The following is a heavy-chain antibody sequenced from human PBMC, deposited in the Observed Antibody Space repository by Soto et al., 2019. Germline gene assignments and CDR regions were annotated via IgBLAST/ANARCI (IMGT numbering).Heavy chain of an antibody. J-gene: IGHJ4*02. Sequence: SETLSLTCAVSGGSISSGGYSWSWIRQPPGKGLEWIGYIYHSGSTYYNPSLKSRVTISVDRSKNQFSLKLSSVTAADTAVYYCARARNSGYDGNFDYWGQGTLVTVSS. CDR2: IYHSGST. CDR1: GGSISSGGYS. CDR3: ARARNSGYDGNFDY. V-gene: IGHV4-30-2*01. D-gene: IGHD5-12*01.